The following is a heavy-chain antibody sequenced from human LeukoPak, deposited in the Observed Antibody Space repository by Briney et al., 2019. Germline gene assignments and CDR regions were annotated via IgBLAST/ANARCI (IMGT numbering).Heavy chain of an antibody. CDR3: ARGDWSLGAFDI. CDR2: MNPNSGNT. Sequence: ASMKVSCKASGYTFTNFDINWVRQATGQGLEWMGWMNPNSGNTGYAQKFQGRVTMTRNTSISTAYMELSSLRSEDTAVYYCARGDWSLGAFDIWGQGTMVTVSS. J-gene: IGHJ3*02. V-gene: IGHV1-8*02. CDR1: GYTFTNFD. D-gene: IGHD3-9*01.